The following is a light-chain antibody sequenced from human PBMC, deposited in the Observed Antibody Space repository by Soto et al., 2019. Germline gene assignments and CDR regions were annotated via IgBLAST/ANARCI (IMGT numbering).Light chain of an antibody. CDR3: SSYTSSSTRV. CDR1: SSDVGGYNY. Sequence: QSVLAPPASVSGSPGQSITISCTGTSSDVGGYNYVSWYQQHPGKAPKLMIYDVSNRPSGVSNRFSGSKSGNTASLTISGLQAEDEADYYCSSYTSSSTRVFGTGTKVTVL. CDR2: DVS. J-gene: IGLJ1*01. V-gene: IGLV2-14*01.